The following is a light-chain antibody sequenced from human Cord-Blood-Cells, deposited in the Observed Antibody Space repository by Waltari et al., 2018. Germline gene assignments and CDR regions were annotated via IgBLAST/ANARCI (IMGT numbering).Light chain of an antibody. V-gene: IGLV2-23*01. CDR1: SSDVGRYNL. CDR3: CSYAGSSTLV. CDR2: EGT. Sequence: QSALTQPASVSGSTGQSLTLSCTGTSSDVGRYNLVSWYQQHPGNAHKLMIYEGTKRPSGVSNRFSGSKSGNTASLTSSGLQAEDEADYYCCSYAGSSTLVFGGGTKLTVL. J-gene: IGLJ2*01.